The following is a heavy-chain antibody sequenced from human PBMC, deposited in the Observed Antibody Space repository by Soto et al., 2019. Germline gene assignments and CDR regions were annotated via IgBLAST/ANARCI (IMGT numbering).Heavy chain of an antibody. Sequence: PGGSLRLSCAASGFTFSNYWMTWVRQAPGKGLEWVANIKHDGSDTNYVDSVKGRFTVSRDNAKNSLFLLMNSLRAEDTAVYYCGRYKLLDSWVPGTLVTVSS. J-gene: IGHJ4*02. V-gene: IGHV3-7*01. D-gene: IGHD1-1*01. CDR2: IKHDGSDT. CDR3: GRYKLLDS. CDR1: GFTFSNYW.